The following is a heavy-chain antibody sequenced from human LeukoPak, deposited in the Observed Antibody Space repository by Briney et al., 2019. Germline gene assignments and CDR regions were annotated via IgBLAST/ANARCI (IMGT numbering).Heavy chain of an antibody. Sequence: PGGSLRLSCTASGFTFNTYSMNWVRQAPGKGLEWVSRIAWNSGNTGYADSVKGRFTISRDNAENSLYLQMNSLRAEDTALYYCAKDMNSYGSGSSYNPWGPFDSWGQGTLVTVSS. J-gene: IGHJ4*02. CDR1: GFTFNTYS. V-gene: IGHV3-9*01. CDR3: AKDMNSYGSGSSYNPWGPFDS. D-gene: IGHD3-10*01. CDR2: IAWNSGNT.